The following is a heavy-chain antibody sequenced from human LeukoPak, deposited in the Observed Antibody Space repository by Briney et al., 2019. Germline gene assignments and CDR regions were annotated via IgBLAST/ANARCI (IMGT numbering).Heavy chain of an antibody. J-gene: IGHJ4*02. CDR2: TNGDGSDT. CDR1: GFTLSNSW. CDR3: VRDGEYSHGIDFDY. Sequence: GGSLRLSCAASGFTLSNSWMHWVRQAPGKGLVWVSRTNGDGSDTSYADSVKGRFTISRDSATNTLYLQMNSLRAEDTAIYYCVRDGEYSHGIDFDYWGQGTLVTVST. V-gene: IGHV3-74*01. D-gene: IGHD5-18*01.